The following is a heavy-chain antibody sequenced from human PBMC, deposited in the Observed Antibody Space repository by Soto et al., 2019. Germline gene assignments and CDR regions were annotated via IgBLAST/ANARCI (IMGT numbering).Heavy chain of an antibody. D-gene: IGHD2-2*01. V-gene: IGHV1-18*01. Sequence: GASVKVSCKTSGYAFSNYGITWVRQAPGQPLEWLGWISLYSDGTNYAQKFQGRVSMTTDTSTTTAYMELRSLRSDDTAVYYCARVVPGAEAWFGPWGQGTLVTVSS. J-gene: IGHJ5*02. CDR2: ISLYSDGT. CDR1: GYAFSNYG. CDR3: ARVVPGAEAWFGP.